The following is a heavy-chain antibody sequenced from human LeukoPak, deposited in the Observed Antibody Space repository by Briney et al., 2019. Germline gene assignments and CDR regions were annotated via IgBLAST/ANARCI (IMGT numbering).Heavy chain of an antibody. CDR1: GFTFSSYG. Sequence: GGSLRLSCAASGFTFSSYGMHWVRQAPGKGLEWVAFIRYDGSNKYYADSVKGRFTISRDNSKNTLYLQMNSLRAEDTAVYYCARACGTSRIYYYYYYYMDVWGKGTTVTVSS. CDR2: IRYDGSNK. CDR3: ARACGTSRIYYYYYYYMDV. D-gene: IGHD6-25*01. V-gene: IGHV3-30*02. J-gene: IGHJ6*03.